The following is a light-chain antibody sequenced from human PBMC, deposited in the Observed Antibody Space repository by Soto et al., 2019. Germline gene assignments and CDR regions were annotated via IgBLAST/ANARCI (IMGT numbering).Light chain of an antibody. CDR1: QSVSMW. CDR2: RAS. CDR3: QQYNSYSPWT. Sequence: DIQMTQSPSTLPASVGDRVTITCRASQSVSMWLAWYQQKPGKAPKLLIYRASSLESGVPSRFSGSGSGTEFTLTISNLQPDDFATYYCQQYNSYSPWTFGPGTKVEI. V-gene: IGKV1-5*01. J-gene: IGKJ1*01.